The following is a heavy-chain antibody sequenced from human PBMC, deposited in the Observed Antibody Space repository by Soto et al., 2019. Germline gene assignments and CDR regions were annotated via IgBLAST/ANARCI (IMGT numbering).Heavy chain of an antibody. CDR1: GFTFSRYS. CDR2: IDSQSGTI. CDR3: AKENYGSGVPGP. J-gene: IGHJ5*02. Sequence: PGGSLRLSCAASGFTFSRYSMNWVRQAPGKGLEWVSYIDSQSGTIKYTDSARGRFTISRDNAKNSLYLQMNSLRDEDTAVYYCAKENYGSGVPGPWGQGTLVTVSS. D-gene: IGHD3-10*01. V-gene: IGHV3-48*02.